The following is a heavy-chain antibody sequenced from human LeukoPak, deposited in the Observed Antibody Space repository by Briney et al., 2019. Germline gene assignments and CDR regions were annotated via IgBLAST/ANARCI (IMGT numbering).Heavy chain of an antibody. D-gene: IGHD2-2*01. CDR3: ARDQRYCSTSSCPWEPFDY. CDR1: GFTFSNYW. Sequence: PGGSLRLSCAASGFTFSNYWMTWVRQAPGKGLEWVANIKQDGSEKYYVDSVKGRFTISRDNAKNSLYLQMNSLRAEDTAVYYCARDQRYCSTSSCPWEPFDYWGQGTLVTVSS. J-gene: IGHJ4*02. V-gene: IGHV3-7*05. CDR2: IKQDGSEK.